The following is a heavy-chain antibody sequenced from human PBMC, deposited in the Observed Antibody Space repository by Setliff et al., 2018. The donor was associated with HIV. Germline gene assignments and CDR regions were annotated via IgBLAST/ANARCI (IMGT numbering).Heavy chain of an antibody. CDR2: IYTTGST. J-gene: IGHJ3*02. D-gene: IGHD5-12*01. Sequence: SETLSLTCTVSGGSITSGYYYWNWIRQPAGKGLEWIGHIYTTGSTNYNPSLNSRVTISVDTSRNQFSLKMSSVTAAATAVYYCARSGSGYWANAFDIWGQGTKVTVSS. CDR3: ARSGSGYWANAFDI. CDR1: GGSITSGYYY. V-gene: IGHV4-61*09.